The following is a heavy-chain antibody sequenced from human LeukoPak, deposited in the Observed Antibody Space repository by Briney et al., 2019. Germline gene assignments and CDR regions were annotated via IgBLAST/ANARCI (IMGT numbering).Heavy chain of an antibody. CDR1: GSFFMSYS. CDR3: ARDLGLDY. V-gene: IGHV3-48*01. CDR2: ISSSSSSI. J-gene: IGHJ4*02. Sequence: GALITSLSAAGSFFMSYSRKGGRPAAGKGVEWVSYISSSSSSIYYADSVTARLTLSTDHAKNSLYLQMNSLRAEDTAVYYCARDLGLDYWGQGTLVTVSS. D-gene: IGHD1-26*01.